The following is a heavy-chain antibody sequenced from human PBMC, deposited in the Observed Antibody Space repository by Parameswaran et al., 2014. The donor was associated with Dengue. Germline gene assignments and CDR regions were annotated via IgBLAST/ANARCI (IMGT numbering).Heavy chain of an antibody. V-gene: IGHV4-34*13. CDR3: ARGGDRRYGRFEDDTFDF. CDR2: IDHSGGT. D-gene: IGHD4-17*01. Sequence: WIRQPHGKGLEWIGEIDHSGGTEYNPSLQSRVTISVDTSKSQFSLNLRSVTATDTAMYYCARGGDRRYGRFEDDTFDFWGQGTMVTVSS. J-gene: IGHJ3*01.